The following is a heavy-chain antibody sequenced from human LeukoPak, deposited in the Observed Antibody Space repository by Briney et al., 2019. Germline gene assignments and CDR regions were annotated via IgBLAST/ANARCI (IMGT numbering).Heavy chain of an antibody. CDR1: GGASSGYY. V-gene: IGHV4-4*07. CDR2: FDSSGNT. Sequence: SETLSLTCTVSGGASSGYYWSWIRQPAGKRLEWIGRFDSSGNTRYNPSLESRVTMSLDASKNQLSLRLNSVTAADTAVYYCARSPGYSSSWFNWFDPWGQGTLVTVSS. D-gene: IGHD6-13*01. J-gene: IGHJ5*02. CDR3: ARSPGYSSSWFNWFDP.